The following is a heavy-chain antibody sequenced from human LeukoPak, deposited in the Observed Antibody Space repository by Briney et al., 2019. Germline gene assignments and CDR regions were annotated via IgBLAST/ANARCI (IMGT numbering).Heavy chain of an antibody. J-gene: IGHJ6*02. Sequence: GGSLRLSCAASGFTFSHHLMHWVRQVPGKGLVWVSRINSDGSSTTYADSVKGRFTISRDNARNTLYLQMNSLRAEDTAVHYCARATSYSNYGMDVWGQGITVTVSS. D-gene: IGHD6-13*01. CDR1: GFTFSHHL. CDR3: ARATSYSNYGMDV. CDR2: INSDGSST. V-gene: IGHV3-74*01.